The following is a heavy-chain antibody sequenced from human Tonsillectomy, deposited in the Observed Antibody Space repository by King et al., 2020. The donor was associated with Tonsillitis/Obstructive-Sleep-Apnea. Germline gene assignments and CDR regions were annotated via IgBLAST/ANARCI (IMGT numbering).Heavy chain of an antibody. V-gene: IGHV4-34*01. Sequence: VQLQQWGAGLLKPSETLSLTCAIHGGSFSLYSWSWVRQPPGKTLEWIGNVNHGGSTHYSPSLKSRVALSLDTSQLQFSLSLTSVTAPDAAVDYCARGLPLSIDDFYYYMDVWGKGTTVTVSS. CDR1: GGSFSLYS. D-gene: IGHD2/OR15-2a*01. CDR2: VNHGGST. J-gene: IGHJ6*03. CDR3: ARGLPLSIDDFYYYMDV.